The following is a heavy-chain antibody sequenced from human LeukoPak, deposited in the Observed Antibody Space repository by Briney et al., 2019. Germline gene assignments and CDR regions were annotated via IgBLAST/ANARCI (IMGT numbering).Heavy chain of an antibody. CDR2: ISSNGGST. CDR3: VRNYCGSGSYVFNWFDP. V-gene: IGHV3-64D*06. Sequence: GSLRLSCSASGFTFSSYAMHWVRQAPGKGLEYVSAISSNGGSTYYADSVKGRFTISRDNSKNTLYLQMSSLRAEDTAVYYCVRNYCGSGSYVFNWFDPWGQGTLVTVSS. CDR1: GFTFSSYA. D-gene: IGHD3-10*01. J-gene: IGHJ5*02.